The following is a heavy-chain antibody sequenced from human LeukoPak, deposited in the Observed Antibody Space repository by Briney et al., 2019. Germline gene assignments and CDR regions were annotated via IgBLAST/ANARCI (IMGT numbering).Heavy chain of an antibody. D-gene: IGHD3-10*01. CDR1: GFTFDDYA. J-gene: IGHJ4*02. CDR3: AKDRNYYGSGNFDY. V-gene: IGHV3-9*01. CDR2: ISWNSGSI. Sequence: GGSLRLSCAASGFTFDDYAMHWVRQAPGKGLEWVSGISWNSGSIGYADSVKGRFTISRDNAKNSLYLQMNSLRAEGTALYYCAKDRNYYGSGNFDYWGQGTLVTVSS.